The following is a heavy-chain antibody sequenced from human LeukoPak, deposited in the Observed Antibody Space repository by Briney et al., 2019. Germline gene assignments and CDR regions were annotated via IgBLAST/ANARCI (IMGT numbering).Heavy chain of an antibody. D-gene: IGHD3-10*01. Sequence: GASVKVSCKVSGYTLTELSTHWVRQAPGKGLEWMGGFDPEDGETIYAQKFQGRVTMTEDTSTDTAYMELSSLRSEDTAVYYCATDGGGYYGSGSYYHWGQGTLVTVSS. J-gene: IGHJ4*02. CDR3: ATDGGGYYGSGSYYH. CDR1: GYTLTELS. CDR2: FDPEDGET. V-gene: IGHV1-24*01.